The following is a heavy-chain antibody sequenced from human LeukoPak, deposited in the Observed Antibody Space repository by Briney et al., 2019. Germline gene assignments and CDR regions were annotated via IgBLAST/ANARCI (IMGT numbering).Heavy chain of an antibody. CDR2: IIPIFGTA. J-gene: IGHJ6*03. Sequence: AASVKVSCKASGGTFSSYAISWVRQAPGQGLEWMGGIIPIFGTANYAQKFQGRVTITADKSTSTAYMELSSLRSEDTAVYYCARAGSGSYKFMDVWGKRTTVTVSS. CDR3: ARAGSGSYKFMDV. V-gene: IGHV1-69*06. CDR1: GGTFSSYA. D-gene: IGHD3-10*01.